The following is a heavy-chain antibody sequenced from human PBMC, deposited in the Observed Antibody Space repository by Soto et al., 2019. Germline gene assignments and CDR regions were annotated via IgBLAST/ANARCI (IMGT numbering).Heavy chain of an antibody. J-gene: IGHJ4*02. CDR1: GFTFSSYG. V-gene: IGHV3-33*01. CDR2: IWYDGSNK. Sequence: GGSLRLSCAASGFTFSSYGMHWVRQAPGKGLEWVAVIWYDGSNKYYADSVKGRFTISRDNSKNTLYLQMNSLRAEDTAVYYCARVETYYYDSSGYFFDYWGQGTLVTVSS. D-gene: IGHD3-22*01. CDR3: ARVETYYYDSSGYFFDY.